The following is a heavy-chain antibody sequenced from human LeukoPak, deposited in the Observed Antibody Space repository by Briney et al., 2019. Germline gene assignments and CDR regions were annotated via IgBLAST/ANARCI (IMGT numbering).Heavy chain of an antibody. CDR1: GFTFNSYA. J-gene: IGHJ4*02. V-gene: IGHV3-23*01. CDR2: ISGSGGST. D-gene: IGHD2-8*01. Sequence: PGGSLRLSCAASGFTFNSYAMSWVRQAPGKGLNWVSAISGSGGSTYYADSVKGRFTISRDNSKNTLYLQMNSLRAEDRAVYYCAKDISVDGDYFDYWGQGTLVTVSS. CDR3: AKDISVDGDYFDY.